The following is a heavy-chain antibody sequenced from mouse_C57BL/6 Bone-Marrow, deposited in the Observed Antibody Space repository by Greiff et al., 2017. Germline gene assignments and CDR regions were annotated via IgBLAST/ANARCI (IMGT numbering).Heavy chain of an antibody. CDR3: ARGNWGDFAY. CDR2: IYPGDGDT. V-gene: IGHV1-82*01. D-gene: IGHD4-1*01. CDR1: GYAFSSSW. Sequence: VQLQQSGPELVKPGASVKISCKASGYAFSSSWMNWVKQRPGKGLEWIGRIYPGDGDTNYNGKFKGKATLTADKSSSTAYMQLSSLTSEDSAVYFCARGNWGDFAYWGQGTLVTVSA. J-gene: IGHJ3*01.